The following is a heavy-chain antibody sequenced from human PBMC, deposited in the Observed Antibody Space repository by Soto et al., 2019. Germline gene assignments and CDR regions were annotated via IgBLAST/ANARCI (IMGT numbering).Heavy chain of an antibody. D-gene: IGHD2-2*01. J-gene: IGHJ4*02. CDR1: GFTFSSYA. CDR2: ISGSGGST. Sequence: GGSLRLSCAASGFTFSSYAMSWVRQAPGKGLEWVSAISGSGGSTYYADSLKGRFTISRDNSKNTLYLQMNSLRAEDTAVYYCAKESYCSSTSCYVYWGQGTLVTVSS. CDR3: AKESYCSSTSCYVY. V-gene: IGHV3-23*01.